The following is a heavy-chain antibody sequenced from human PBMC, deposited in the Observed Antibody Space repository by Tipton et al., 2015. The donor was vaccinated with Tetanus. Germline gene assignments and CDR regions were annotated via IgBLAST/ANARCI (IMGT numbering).Heavy chain of an antibody. D-gene: IGHD6-19*01. CDR1: GIAFGSYW. Sequence: SLRLSCAASGIAFGSYWMHWVRQAPGKGLVWVSRINSDGSSTSYADSVKGRFTISRDNAKNTLYLQMNSLRAEDTAVYYCARDSSMAVADPILWYWGQGTLVTVSS. CDR3: ARDSSMAVADPILWY. V-gene: IGHV3-74*01. J-gene: IGHJ4*02. CDR2: INSDGSST.